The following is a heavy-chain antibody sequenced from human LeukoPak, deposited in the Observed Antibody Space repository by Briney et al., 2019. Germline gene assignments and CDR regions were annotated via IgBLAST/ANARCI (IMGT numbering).Heavy chain of an antibody. CDR1: GFTFSSYW. D-gene: IGHD4-17*01. Sequence: GGSLRLSCAASGFTFSSYWMHWVRQSPRKGLVWVSRINSDGSSTSYADSVKGRFTISRDNAKNTLYLQMNSLRAEDSAVYYCAKDGATVTNPSSGAQINWRQGPLVTVSS. V-gene: IGHV3-74*01. CDR2: INSDGSST. J-gene: IGHJ4*02. CDR3: AKDGATVTNPSSGAQIN.